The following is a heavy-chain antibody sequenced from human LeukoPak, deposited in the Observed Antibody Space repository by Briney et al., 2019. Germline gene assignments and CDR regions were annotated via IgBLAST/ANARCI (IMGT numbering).Heavy chain of an antibody. J-gene: IGHJ6*02. Sequence: SVKASCKASGGTFSSYAISWVRQAPGQGLEWMGGIIPIFGTANYAQKFQGRVTITADESTSTAYMELSSLRSEDTAVYYCARERGSPAYCGGDCYSRKYYYYGMDVWGQGTTVTVSS. CDR1: GGTFSSYA. D-gene: IGHD2-21*02. CDR2: IIPIFGTA. V-gene: IGHV1-69*01. CDR3: ARERGSPAYCGGDCYSRKYYYYGMDV.